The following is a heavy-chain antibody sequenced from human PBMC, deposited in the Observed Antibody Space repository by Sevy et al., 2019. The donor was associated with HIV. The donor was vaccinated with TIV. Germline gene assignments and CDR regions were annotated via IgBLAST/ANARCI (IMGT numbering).Heavy chain of an antibody. CDR2: IYYSGST. CDR1: GGSISSYY. J-gene: IGHJ4*02. Sequence: SETLSLTCTVSGGSISSYYWSWIRQPPGKGLEWIGYIYYSGSTNYNPSLKSRVTISVDTSKNQFSLKLSSVTAADTAVYYCARGPDYDILTGHHNKYYFDYWGQGTLVTVSS. CDR3: ARGPDYDILTGHHNKYYFDY. D-gene: IGHD3-9*01. V-gene: IGHV4-59*12.